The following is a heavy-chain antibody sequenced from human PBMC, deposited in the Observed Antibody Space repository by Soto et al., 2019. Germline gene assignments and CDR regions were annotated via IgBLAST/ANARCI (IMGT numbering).Heavy chain of an antibody. Sequence: QVQLVESGGGLVKPGGSLRLSCAASGFTFSDYYMSWIRQAPGKGLEWVSYISSSGSTIYYADSVKGRFTISRDNAKNSLYLKMNPLRAEDTAVYFCARRNHFWGVFCPPYGYRDVGGKGPTVTVPS. CDR3: ARRNHFWGVFCPPYGYRDV. CDR2: ISSSGSTI. V-gene: IGHV3-11*01. D-gene: IGHD3-3*02. CDR1: GFTFSDYY. J-gene: IGHJ6*03.